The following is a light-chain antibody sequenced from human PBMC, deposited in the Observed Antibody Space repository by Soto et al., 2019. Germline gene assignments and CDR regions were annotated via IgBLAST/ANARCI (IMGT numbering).Light chain of an antibody. CDR2: GAS. CDR1: QSVTSSY. Sequence: IVLTQSPGTLSLSPWERATLSCRASQSVTSSYLAWYQQKPGQAPRLLIYGASSRATGIPDRFSGSGSGTGFTLTINRLEPEDFAVYYCQQYGSSPNTFGQGTRLEIK. J-gene: IGKJ5*01. CDR3: QQYGSSPNT. V-gene: IGKV3-20*01.